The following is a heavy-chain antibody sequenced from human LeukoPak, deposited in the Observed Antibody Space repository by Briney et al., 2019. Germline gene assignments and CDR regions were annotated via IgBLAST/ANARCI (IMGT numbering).Heavy chain of an antibody. CDR2: INHSGST. V-gene: IGHV4-34*01. CDR1: GGSFSGYY. Sequence: PSETLSLTCAVYGGSFSGYYWSWIRQPPGKGLEWIGEINHSGSTNYNPSLKSRVTISVDTSKNQFSLKLSSVTAADTAVYYCARWHDFWSGYYDYWGQGTLVTVSS. J-gene: IGHJ4*02. CDR3: ARWHDFWSGYYDY. D-gene: IGHD3-3*01.